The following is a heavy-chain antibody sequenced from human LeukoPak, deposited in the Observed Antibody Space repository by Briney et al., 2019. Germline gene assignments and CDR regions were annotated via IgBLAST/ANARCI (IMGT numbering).Heavy chain of an antibody. CDR3: AKSSSGYYRRFDY. V-gene: IGHV3-23*01. J-gene: IGHJ4*02. CDR2: ISGAGDKT. CDR1: GFAFSNYA. Sequence: GGSLRLSCAVSGFAFSNYAMSWVRQAPGKGLEWVSAISGAGDKTYYADSVKGRFTISRDNSKNTLYLQMNSLRAEGTAVYYCAKSSSGYYRRFDYWGQGTPVTVSS. D-gene: IGHD3-22*01.